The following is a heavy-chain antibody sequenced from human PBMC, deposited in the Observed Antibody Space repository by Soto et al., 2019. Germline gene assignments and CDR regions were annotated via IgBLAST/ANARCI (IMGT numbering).Heavy chain of an antibody. CDR3: ARDRYSSSPHTPPEVMDV. J-gene: IGHJ6*02. CDR2: IWYDGSNK. D-gene: IGHD6-13*01. Sequence: TGGSLRLSCAASGFTFSSYGMHWVRQAPGKGLEWVAVIWYDGSNKYYADSVKGRFTISRDNSKNTLYLQMNSLRAEDTAVYYCARDRYSSSPHTPPEVMDVWGQGTTVTVSS. CDR1: GFTFSSYG. V-gene: IGHV3-33*01.